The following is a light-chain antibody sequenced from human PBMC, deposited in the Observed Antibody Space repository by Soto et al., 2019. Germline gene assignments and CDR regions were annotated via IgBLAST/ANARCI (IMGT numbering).Light chain of an antibody. CDR3: QQYNNYPRT. V-gene: IGKV1-5*01. CDR1: ESIRTW. J-gene: IGKJ1*01. Sequence: DIQMTQSPATLSASIGDRVTITCRASESIRTWLAWYQHKPGKAPKLLIYDASSLESGVPSRFSGSGSGTEFTLTISNLQPDDFATYFCQQYNNYPRTFGQGTKVDIK. CDR2: DAS.